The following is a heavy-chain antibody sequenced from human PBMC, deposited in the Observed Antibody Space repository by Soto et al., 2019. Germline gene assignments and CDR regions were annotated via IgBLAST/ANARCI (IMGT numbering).Heavy chain of an antibody. V-gene: IGHV3-23*01. D-gene: IGHD4-17*01. Sequence: GGSLRLSCAASGFTFSSYAMSWVRQAPGKGLEWVSAISGSGGSTYYADSVKGRFTISRDNSKNTLYLQMNSLRAEDTAVYYCARLARYGDYPALETDAFDIWGQGTMVTVSS. J-gene: IGHJ3*02. CDR3: ARLARYGDYPALETDAFDI. CDR1: GFTFSSYA. CDR2: ISGSGGST.